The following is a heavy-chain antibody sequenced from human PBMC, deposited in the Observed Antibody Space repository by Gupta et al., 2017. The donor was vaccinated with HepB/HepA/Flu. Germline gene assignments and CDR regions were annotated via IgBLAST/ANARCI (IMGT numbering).Heavy chain of an antibody. CDR1: GFTFSNYG. Sequence: QVQLVESGGGVVPPGRSLRLSCAASGFTFSNYGMPWVRQAPGRGLEWVAVISYDGSSKYHADSVKGRFTISRDNSNNTLYLQMNSLRAEDTAMYYCAKDRSRRGFADFWGQGTLVTVSS. CDR2: ISYDGSSK. V-gene: IGHV3-30*18. CDR3: AKDRSRRGFADF. J-gene: IGHJ4*02. D-gene: IGHD5-12*01.